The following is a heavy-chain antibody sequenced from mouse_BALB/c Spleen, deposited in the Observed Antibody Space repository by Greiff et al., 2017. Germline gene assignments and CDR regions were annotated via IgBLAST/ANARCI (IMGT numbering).Heavy chain of an antibody. CDR1: GYTFTDYN. V-gene: IGHV1S29*02. CDR2: IYPYNGGT. Sequence: EVQLQESGPELVKPGASVKISCKASGYTFTDYNMHWVKQSHGKSLEWIGYIYPYNGGTGYNQKFKSKATLTVDNSSSTAYMELRSLTSEDSAVYYCARNKDYGSYYFDYWGQGTTLTVSS. J-gene: IGHJ2*01. D-gene: IGHD1-2*01. CDR3: ARNKDYGSYYFDY.